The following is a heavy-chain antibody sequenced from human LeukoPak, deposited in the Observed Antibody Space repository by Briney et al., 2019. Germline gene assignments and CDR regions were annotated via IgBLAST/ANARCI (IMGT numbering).Heavy chain of an antibody. J-gene: IGHJ3*02. CDR2: IYYSGST. CDR3: AREERSGYYYTNAFDI. D-gene: IGHD3-22*01. Sequence: SETLSLTCTVSGGSISSGDYYWSWIRQPPGKGLEWIGCIYYSGSTYYNPSLKSRVTISVDTSKNQFSLKLSSVTAADTAVYYCAREERSGYYYTNAFDIWGQGTMVTVSS. V-gene: IGHV4-30-4*01. CDR1: GGSISSGDYY.